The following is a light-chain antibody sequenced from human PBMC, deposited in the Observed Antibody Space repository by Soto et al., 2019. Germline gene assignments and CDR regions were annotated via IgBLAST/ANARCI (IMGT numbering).Light chain of an antibody. CDR1: QSLLHSHGYTY. J-gene: IGKJ4*01. Sequence: DIVMTQSPVSLPVTPGEPASISCRSSQSLLHSHGYTYLDWYLQKPGQSPQLLIYMGSTRASGVPDRFSGSGSDTDCSLKISRVEAEDVGVYYCMQALHIPLAFGGGTKVEIK. CDR2: MGS. CDR3: MQALHIPLA. V-gene: IGKV2-28*01.